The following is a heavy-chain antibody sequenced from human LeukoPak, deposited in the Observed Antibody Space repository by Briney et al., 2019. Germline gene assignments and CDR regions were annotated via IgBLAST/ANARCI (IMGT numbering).Heavy chain of an antibody. Sequence: PGGSLRLSCAASGCTFSGYYMNWVRQAPGKGLEWVSYISTSSSTIYYADSVKGRFTISRDNAKNSLYLQMNSLRAEDTAVYYCAGISGWYGSVIDYWGQGTLVTVSS. CDR2: ISTSSSTI. V-gene: IGHV3-48*01. CDR1: GCTFSGYY. D-gene: IGHD6-19*01. CDR3: AGISGWYGSVIDY. J-gene: IGHJ4*02.